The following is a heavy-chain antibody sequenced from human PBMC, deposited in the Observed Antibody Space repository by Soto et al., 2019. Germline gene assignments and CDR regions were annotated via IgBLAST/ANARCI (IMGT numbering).Heavy chain of an antibody. J-gene: IGHJ4*02. CDR2: LIPIFGTA. D-gene: IGHD5-12*01. Sequence: QVQLVQSGAEVKKPGSSVKVSCQASGGTFSSYAISWVRQAPGQGLAWMGGLIPIFGTANYAQKFQGRVTITADESTSTAYMELSRLRSEDTAVYYCASSPDVEMATMGDYWGQGTLVTVSS. CDR3: ASSPDVEMATMGDY. V-gene: IGHV1-69*12. CDR1: GGTFSSYA.